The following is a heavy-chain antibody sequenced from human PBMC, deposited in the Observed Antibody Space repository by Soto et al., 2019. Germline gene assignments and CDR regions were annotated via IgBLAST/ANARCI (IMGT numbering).Heavy chain of an antibody. Sequence: SETLSLTCTVSGGSISSYYWSWIRQPPGKGLEWIGYIYYSGSTNYNPSLKSRVTISVDTSKNQFSLKLSSVTAADTAVYYCARAGLGNRPYYYWVKGMDVWGQGTTVTVSS. CDR2: IYYSGST. V-gene: IGHV4-59*01. D-gene: IGHD1-26*01. J-gene: IGHJ6*02. CDR1: GGSISSYY. CDR3: ARAGLGNRPYYYWVKGMDV.